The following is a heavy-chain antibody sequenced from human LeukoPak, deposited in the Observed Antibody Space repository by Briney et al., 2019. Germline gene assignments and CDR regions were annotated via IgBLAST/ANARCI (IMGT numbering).Heavy chain of an antibody. CDR1: GYTFTDYY. V-gene: IGHV1-2*04. CDR2: INPHSDVT. D-gene: IGHD1-26*01. Sequence: LGASVKVSCKASGYTFTDYYMHWVRQAPGQGLEWMGWINPHSDVTNYAQKFQGWVTMTRDTSISTAYMEVSRLRSDDTAVYYCAREMPGAEAGGTWGVTTLDYWGQGTLVTVSS. J-gene: IGHJ4*02. CDR3: AREMPGAEAGGTWGVTTLDY.